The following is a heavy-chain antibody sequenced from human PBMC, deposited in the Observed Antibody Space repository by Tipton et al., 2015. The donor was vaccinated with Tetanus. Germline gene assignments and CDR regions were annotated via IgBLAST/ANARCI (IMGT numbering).Heavy chain of an antibody. CDR2: IYFEGST. V-gene: IGHV4-39*02. D-gene: IGHD3-10*01. CDR1: GGSISDKKYY. J-gene: IGHJ5*02. CDR3: ARHLYGYWFDP. Sequence: TLSLTCTVSGGSISDKKYYWGWIRQPPGKGLEWIASIYFEGSTYYSPSLKSRVTIAVDSSHKLFSLRLTSVTAADTAVYYCARHLYGYWFDPWGQGALVTVSS.